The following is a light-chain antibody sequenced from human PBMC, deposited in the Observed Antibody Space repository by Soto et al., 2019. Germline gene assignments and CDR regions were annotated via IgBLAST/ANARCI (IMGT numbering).Light chain of an antibody. J-gene: IGLJ3*02. CDR1: SSDVGSYNL. V-gene: IGLV2-23*01. Sequence: QSVLTQPASVSGSPGQSITISCTGISSDVGSYNLVSWYQQHPGKAPKVMIYEGSKRPSGVSNRFSGSRPGNTASLTISGLQAEDEAHYYCSTYAGRVVFGGGTKLTVL. CDR2: EGS. CDR3: STYAGRVV.